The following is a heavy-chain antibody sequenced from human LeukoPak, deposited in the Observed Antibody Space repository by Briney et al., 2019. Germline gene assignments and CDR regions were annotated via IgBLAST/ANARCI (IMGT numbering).Heavy chain of an antibody. D-gene: IGHD5-18*01. Sequence: GGSLRLSCAASGSTFSSYGMNWVRQAPGKGLEWLSYLSNTGNIHYAQSVKGRFTISRDNAKNSLYLQVDGLRAEDTAVYYCARRGDTPMIGDHWGQGILVTVAS. CDR1: GSTFSSYG. CDR3: ARRGDTPMIGDH. V-gene: IGHV3-48*01. J-gene: IGHJ4*02. CDR2: LSNTGNI.